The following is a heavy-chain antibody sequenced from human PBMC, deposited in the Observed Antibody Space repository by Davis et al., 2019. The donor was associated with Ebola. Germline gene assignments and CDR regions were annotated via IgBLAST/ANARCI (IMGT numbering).Heavy chain of an antibody. J-gene: IGHJ4*02. Sequence: GESLKISCAASGFTFSDSYMNWVRQASGKGLEWVSVLYSGGSAYYADSVRGRFTISRDNSKNTLYLQMNDLRAEDTAVYYCARELSAFSGYYVWGQGTLVTVSS. CDR3: ARELSAFSGYYV. CDR1: GFTFSDSY. V-gene: IGHV3-66*01. D-gene: IGHD3-22*01. CDR2: LYSGGSA.